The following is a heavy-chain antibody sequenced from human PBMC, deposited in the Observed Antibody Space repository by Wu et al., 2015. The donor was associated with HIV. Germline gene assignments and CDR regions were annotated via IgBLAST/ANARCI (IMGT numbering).Heavy chain of an antibody. CDR2: INTNTGDP. CDR1: GYNFIGYY. V-gene: IGHV1-2*02. D-gene: IGHD3-22*01. CDR3: VRRGYDSSGNWFDP. Sequence: QVQLVQSGAEVKKPGASVIVSCKASGYNFIGYYMHWVRQAPGQGLEWMGWINTNTGDPKYAQKFQGRVTMTRDTSITTGYMELRRLTSDDTALYYCVRRGYDSSGNWFDPWGQGTLVTVSS. J-gene: IGHJ5*02.